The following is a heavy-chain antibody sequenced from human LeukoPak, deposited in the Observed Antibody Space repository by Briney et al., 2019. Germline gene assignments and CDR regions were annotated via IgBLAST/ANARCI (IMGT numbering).Heavy chain of an antibody. V-gene: IGHV4-4*02. CDR2: IYHSGST. CDR1: GGSISSSNW. CDR3: ARLQSGHFDY. J-gene: IGHJ4*02. Sequence: PSETLSLTCAVSGGSISSSNWWSWVRQPPGKGLEWIGEIYHSGSTNYNPSLKSRVTISVDKSENQFFLKLSSVAAADTAVYYCARLQSGHFDYWGQGTLVTVSS. D-gene: IGHD3-3*01.